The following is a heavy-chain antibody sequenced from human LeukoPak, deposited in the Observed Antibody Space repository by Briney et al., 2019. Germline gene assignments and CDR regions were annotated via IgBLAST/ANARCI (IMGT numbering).Heavy chain of an antibody. D-gene: IGHD4-23*01. Sequence: GASVKVSCKASGYTFTGYYMHWVRQAPGQGLEWMGWINPNSGGTNSAQTFQGRVTMTRDTSISTAYMELSRLRSDDTAVYYCAGSTNYGGDVYFPYWGQGTLVTVSS. CDR2: INPNSGGT. V-gene: IGHV1-2*02. CDR3: AGSTNYGGDVYFPY. J-gene: IGHJ4*02. CDR1: GYTFTGYY.